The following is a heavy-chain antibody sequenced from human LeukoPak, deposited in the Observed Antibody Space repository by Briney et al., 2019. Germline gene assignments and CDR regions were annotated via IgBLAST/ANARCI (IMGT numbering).Heavy chain of an antibody. V-gene: IGHV4-38-2*01. J-gene: IGHJ3*02. Sequence: SETLSLTCAVSGYSFSGSYYWGWVRQAPGKGLEWIGNVYHIGTTYINPSLRTRVTLSVATSKKQFFVTLRSVTAADTAVYYCVNLQPGGAFDIWGQGTMVTVSS. CDR3: VNLQPGGAFDI. D-gene: IGHD4-11*01. CDR1: GYSFSGSYY. CDR2: VYHIGTT.